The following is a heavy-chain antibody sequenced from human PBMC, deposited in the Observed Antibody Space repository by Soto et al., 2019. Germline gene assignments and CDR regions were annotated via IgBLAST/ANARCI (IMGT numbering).Heavy chain of an antibody. Sequence: QVQLVQSGAEVKKPGASVKVSCKASGYTFTNYAMHWVRQAPGQRLEWMGWINTGNGKTKYSQKFQGRVTFTRDTSASTAYMELSSLRSEDTAVYYCARFPPSSTIFGVDHYYMDVWGKGTTVTVSS. D-gene: IGHD3-3*01. CDR3: ARFPPSSTIFGVDHYYMDV. CDR1: GYTFTNYA. J-gene: IGHJ6*03. CDR2: INTGNGKT. V-gene: IGHV1-3*04.